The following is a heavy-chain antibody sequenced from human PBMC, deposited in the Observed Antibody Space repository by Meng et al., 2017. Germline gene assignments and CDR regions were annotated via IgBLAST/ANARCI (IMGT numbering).Heavy chain of an antibody. CDR1: GGSISSSSYY. D-gene: IGHD5-24*01. J-gene: IGHJ4*02. CDR2: IYYSGST. V-gene: IGHV4-39*07. Sequence: GSLRLSCTVSGGSISSSSYYWGWIRQPPGKGLEWIGSIYYSGSTYYNPSLKSRVTISVDTSKNQFSLKLSSVTAADTAVYYCAREMATITCWGQGTLVTVSS. CDR3: AREMATITC.